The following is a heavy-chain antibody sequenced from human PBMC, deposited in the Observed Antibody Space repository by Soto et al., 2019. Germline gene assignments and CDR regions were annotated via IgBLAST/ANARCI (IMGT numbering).Heavy chain of an antibody. V-gene: IGHV3-33*01. J-gene: IGHJ4*02. Sequence: QVQLVESGGGVVQPGRSLRLSCAASGFTFSSYGMHWVRQAPGKGLEWGAVIWYDGSNKYYADSVKGRFTISRDNSKNTLYLQMNSLRAEDTAVYYCARSIASYYFDYWGQGTLVTVSS. CDR3: ARSIASYYFDY. D-gene: IGHD6-6*01. CDR2: IWYDGSNK. CDR1: GFTFSSYG.